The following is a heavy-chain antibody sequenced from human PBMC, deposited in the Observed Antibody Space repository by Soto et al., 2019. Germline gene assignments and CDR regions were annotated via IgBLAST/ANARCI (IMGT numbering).Heavy chain of an antibody. D-gene: IGHD3-10*01. CDR1: GGPISRYY. J-gene: IGHJ4*02. Sequence: LSLTCTVSGGPISRYYWSWIRPPPGKGLEWIGYIYYSGSTNYNPCLKSRVTISVDTSKNQFSLELSSVTAADTAVYYCARGGSAPSHYWGQGTLVTVSS. CDR2: IYYSGST. V-gene: IGHV4-59*01. CDR3: ARGGSAPSHY.